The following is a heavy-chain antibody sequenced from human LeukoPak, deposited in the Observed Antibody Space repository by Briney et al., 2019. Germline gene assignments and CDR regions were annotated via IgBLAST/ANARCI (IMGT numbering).Heavy chain of an antibody. V-gene: IGHV3-15*01. D-gene: IGHD1-20*01. J-gene: IGHJ4*02. CDR1: GLTFSDAW. Sequence: GGSLRLSCTASGLTFSDAWVTWVRQAPGKGLEWVGRIRSKTSGGTTDYAAPVNGRFTTSRGDSKNTIFLQMNSLKTEDTAVYYCNTFNWNSPFDYWGQGTLVTVSS. CDR2: IRSKTSGGTT. CDR3: NTFNWNSPFDY.